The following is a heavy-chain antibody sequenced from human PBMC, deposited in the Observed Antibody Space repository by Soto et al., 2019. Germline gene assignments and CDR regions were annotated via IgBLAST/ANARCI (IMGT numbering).Heavy chain of an antibody. CDR3: ARTIRIDYTVDY. Sequence: QVQLVESGGGLVKPGGSLRLSCAASGFTFSDYYMSWIRQAPGKGLEWVSYISSSSSDTMYAGSVKGRFTISRDNAKNSLHLQMNSLRADATAMYYCARTIRIDYTVDYWGQGTLVTVSS. CDR2: ISSSSSDT. J-gene: IGHJ4*02. V-gene: IGHV3-11*05. D-gene: IGHD4-4*01. CDR1: GFTFSDYY.